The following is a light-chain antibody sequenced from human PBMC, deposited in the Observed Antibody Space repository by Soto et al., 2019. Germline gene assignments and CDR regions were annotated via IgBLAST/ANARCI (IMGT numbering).Light chain of an antibody. V-gene: IGLV1-40*01. CDR3: QSYDSGQTISYV. J-gene: IGLJ1*01. Sequence: QSVLTQSPSVSGAPGQRVTISCTGTSSNIGAGYDVQWYQQFPGRAPRLLIYDNTNRPSGVPDRFSASKSGTSASLAIAGLQTEDEAYYYCQSYDSGQTISYVFGTGTKLTVL. CDR2: DNT. CDR1: SSNIGAGYD.